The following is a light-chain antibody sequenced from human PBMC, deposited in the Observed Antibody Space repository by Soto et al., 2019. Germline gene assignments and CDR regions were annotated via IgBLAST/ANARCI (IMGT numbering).Light chain of an antibody. CDR1: QSVSSY. J-gene: IGKJ5*01. CDR2: DAS. V-gene: IGKV3-11*01. CDR3: QQRSNWPQIT. Sequence: ESVLTQSPATLPLSPGERATLSCRASQSVSSYLAWYQQKPGQAPRLLIYDASNRATGIPARFSGSGSGTDFTLTISSLEPEDFAVYYCQQRSNWPQITFGQGTRLEIK.